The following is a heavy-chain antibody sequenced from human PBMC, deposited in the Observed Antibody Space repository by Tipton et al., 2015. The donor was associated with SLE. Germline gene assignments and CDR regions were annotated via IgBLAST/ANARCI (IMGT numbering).Heavy chain of an antibody. Sequence: TLSLTCTVSGGSISSDYWTWIRQPPGKGLEWIGYIYYSGSTNYNPSLKSRVTISVDTSKNQFSPKLSSVTAADTAVYYCAREEGQWDAFDIWGQGTMVTVSS. V-gene: IGHV4-59*01. CDR2: IYYSGST. J-gene: IGHJ3*02. D-gene: IGHD6-19*01. CDR1: GGSISSDY. CDR3: AREEGQWDAFDI.